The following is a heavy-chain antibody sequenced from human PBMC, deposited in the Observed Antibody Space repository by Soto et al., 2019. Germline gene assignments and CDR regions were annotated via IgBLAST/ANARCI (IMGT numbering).Heavy chain of an antibody. Sequence: QVQLVESGGGVVQPGRSLRLSCAASGFTFSSYGMHWVRQAPGKGLEWVAVISYDGSNKYYADSVKGRFTISRDNSKNTXXLXMXXLRAEDRAVYYCATDPSPQYYGSGSYWDPLYSLDYWGQGTLVTVSS. CDR3: ATDPSPQYYGSGSYWDPLYSLDY. V-gene: IGHV3-30*03. J-gene: IGHJ4*02. CDR2: ISYDGSNK. D-gene: IGHD3-10*01. CDR1: GFTFSSYG.